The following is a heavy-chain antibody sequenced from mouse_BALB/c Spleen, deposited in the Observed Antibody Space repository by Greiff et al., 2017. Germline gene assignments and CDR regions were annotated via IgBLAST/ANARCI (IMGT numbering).Heavy chain of an antibody. Sequence: VQLKESGPGLVKPSQSLSLTCTVTGYSITSDYAWNWIRQFPGNKLEWMGYISYSGSTSYNPSLKSRISITRDTSKNQFFLQLNSVTTEDTATYYCASFYYDYAMDYWGQGTSVTVSS. CDR3: ASFYYDYAMDY. CDR2: ISYSGST. J-gene: IGHJ4*01. D-gene: IGHD2-1*01. CDR1: GYSITSDYA. V-gene: IGHV3-2*02.